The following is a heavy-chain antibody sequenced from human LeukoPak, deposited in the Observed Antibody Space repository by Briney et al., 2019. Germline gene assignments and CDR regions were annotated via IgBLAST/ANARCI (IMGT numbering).Heavy chain of an antibody. D-gene: IGHD3-22*01. J-gene: IGHJ4*02. CDR3: ARYYYDSSGYCFDY. CDR1: GGSISSYY. CDR2: IYYSGST. Sequence: KTSETLSLTCTVSGGSISSYYWSWIRQPPGKGLEWIGYIYYSGSTNYNPSLKSRVTISVDTSKNQFSLKLSSVTAADTAVYYCARYYYDSSGYCFDYWGQGTLVTVSS. V-gene: IGHV4-59*01.